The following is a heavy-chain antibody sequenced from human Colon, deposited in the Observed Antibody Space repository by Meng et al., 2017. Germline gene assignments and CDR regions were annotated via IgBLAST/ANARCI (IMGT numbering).Heavy chain of an antibody. J-gene: IGHJ5*02. CDR2: IRGSGST. V-gene: IGHV4-4*07. CDR3: ARDHAPFDYGLSRPGLDP. Sequence: QGQPQEAGPGLVKPSETLSLTCNVSGGSISDYYWNWIRQPVGKGLEWIGRIRGSGSTNFNPSLKSRVTMSVDTSKNQFSLKLYSVTAADTAVYFCARDHAPFDYGLSRPGLDPWGQGTLVTVSS. CDR1: GGSISDYY. D-gene: IGHD4/OR15-4a*01.